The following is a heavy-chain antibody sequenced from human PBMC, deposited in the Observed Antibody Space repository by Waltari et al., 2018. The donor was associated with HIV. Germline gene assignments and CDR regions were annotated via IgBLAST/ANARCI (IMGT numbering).Heavy chain of an antibody. D-gene: IGHD2-15*01. Sequence: QITLKESGPTLVKPTQTLTLSCTLSGFSLTTSGVGVGWIGQPTGKALEWLSLLYWDDEKLYNPPLGTRTAITKDTSKNQVPLRMTSMDPMVTPTYYCGHTTDVFTSMVEARSPRVYSCVSWGQTTLVTVSS. J-gene: IGHJ5*01. CDR3: GHTTDVFTSMVEARSPRVYSCVS. CDR1: GFSLTTSGVG. CDR2: LYWDDEK. V-gene: IGHV2-5*02.